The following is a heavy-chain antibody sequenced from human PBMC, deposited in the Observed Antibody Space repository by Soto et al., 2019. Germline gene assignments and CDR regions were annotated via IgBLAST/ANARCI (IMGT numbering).Heavy chain of an antibody. J-gene: IGHJ5*02. D-gene: IGHD6-13*01. CDR2: INAGNGNT. Sequence: GASVKVSCKASGYTFTSYAMHLVRQAPGQRLEWMGWINAGNGNTKYSQKFQGRVTITRDTSASTAYMELSSLRSEDTAVYYCARVVVYSSSWYWFDPWGQGTLVTVSS. CDR1: GYTFTSYA. V-gene: IGHV1-3*01. CDR3: ARVVVYSSSWYWFDP.